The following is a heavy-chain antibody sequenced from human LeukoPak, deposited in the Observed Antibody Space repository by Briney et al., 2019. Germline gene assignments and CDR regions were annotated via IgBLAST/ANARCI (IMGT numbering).Heavy chain of an antibody. V-gene: IGHV3-23*01. CDR2: ISGSGGST. CDR1: GFTFSSYA. D-gene: IGHD5-18*01. CDR3: AKDANSYGHTWHVG. J-gene: IGHJ4*02. Sequence: GGSLRLSCAASGFTFSSYAMSWVRQAPGKGLEWVSAISGSGGSTYYADSVKGRFTISRDNSKNTLYLQINSLRAEDTAVYYCAKDANSYGHTWHVGWGQGTLVTVSS.